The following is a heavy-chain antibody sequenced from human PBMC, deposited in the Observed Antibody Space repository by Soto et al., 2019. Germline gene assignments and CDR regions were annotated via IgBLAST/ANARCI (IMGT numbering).Heavy chain of an antibody. Sequence: QVQLVQSGAEVKKPGSSVKVSCKASGGTFSSYTISWVRQAPGQGLEWMGRIIPILGIANYAQNFQGRVTINADKSTSTAYMELSSLRSEDTAVYYCAGLVGTYGSGTNKPNAYWGQGTLVTVSS. D-gene: IGHD3-10*01. V-gene: IGHV1-69*02. CDR3: AGLVGTYGSGTNKPNAY. CDR2: IIPILGIA. CDR1: GGTFSSYT. J-gene: IGHJ4*02.